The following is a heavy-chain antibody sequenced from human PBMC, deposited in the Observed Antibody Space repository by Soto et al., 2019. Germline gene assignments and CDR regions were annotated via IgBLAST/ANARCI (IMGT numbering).Heavy chain of an antibody. V-gene: IGHV1-69*13. CDR1: GYTFTSYA. CDR3: AKSFEPPALWFGETYAFDI. J-gene: IGHJ3*02. D-gene: IGHD3-10*01. Sequence: SVKVSCKASGYTFTSYAISWVRQAPGQGLEWMGGIIPIFGTADYAQKFQGRVTITADESTSTAYMELSSLRAEDTAVYYCAKSFEPPALWFGETYAFDIWGQGTMVTVSS. CDR2: IIPIFGTA.